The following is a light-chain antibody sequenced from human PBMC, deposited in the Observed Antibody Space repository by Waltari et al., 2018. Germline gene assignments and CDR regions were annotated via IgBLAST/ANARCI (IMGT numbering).Light chain of an antibody. J-gene: IGLJ1*01. V-gene: IGLV2-14*03. CDR1: SSDVGGYNY. Sequence: QSALTQPASVSGSPGPSITISCSGTSSDVGGYNYFSWYQQHPGKAPKVMIYEVSNRPSGVSNRFSGSKSGNTASLTISGLQAEDEADYYCSSYTSSSTYVFGTGTKVTVL. CDR2: EVS. CDR3: SSYTSSSTYV.